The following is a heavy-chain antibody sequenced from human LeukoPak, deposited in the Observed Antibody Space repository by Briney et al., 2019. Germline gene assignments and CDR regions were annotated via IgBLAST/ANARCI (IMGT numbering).Heavy chain of an antibody. J-gene: IGHJ4*02. CDR1: GGSISSYY. Sequence: SETLSLTCTVSGGSISSYYWSWLRQPPGKGLEWIGYIYYSGSTNYNPSLKSRVTISVDTSKNQFSLKLSSVTAADTAVYYCARVAVNTYYYDSSGLYYFDYWGQGTLVTVSS. D-gene: IGHD3-22*01. CDR2: IYYSGST. CDR3: ARVAVNTYYYDSSGLYYFDY. V-gene: IGHV4-59*01.